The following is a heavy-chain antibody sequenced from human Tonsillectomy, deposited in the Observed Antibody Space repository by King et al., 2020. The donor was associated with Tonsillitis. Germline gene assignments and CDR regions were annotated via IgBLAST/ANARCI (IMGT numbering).Heavy chain of an antibody. D-gene: IGHD3-22*01. V-gene: IGHV1-69*01. CDR1: GGSFNNHA. CDR3: AVGKLEDSSGYLVRDGFDI. Sequence: HGQLVQSGAEVKEPGSSVKVSCTASGGSFNNHAFSWVRQAPGQGLEWIGGIVPLFGTPRYAQKFQGRVTITADEFTRTGYMELRGLGADEPALYYCAVGKLEDSSGYLVRDGFDIWGQGTVVIVSS. J-gene: IGHJ3*02. CDR2: IVPLFGTP.